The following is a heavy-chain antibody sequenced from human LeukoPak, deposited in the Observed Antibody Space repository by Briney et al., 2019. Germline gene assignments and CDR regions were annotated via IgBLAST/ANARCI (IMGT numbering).Heavy chain of an antibody. Sequence: GASVKVSCKASGYTFTSYAMNWVRQAPGQGLEWMGWINTNTGNPTYAQGFTGRFVFSLDTSVSTAYLQISGLKAEDTAVYYCARGLSVLNWNDLSRISGYWGQGTLVTVSS. D-gene: IGHD1-1*01. CDR1: GYTFTSYA. V-gene: IGHV7-4-1*02. J-gene: IGHJ4*02. CDR2: INTNTGNP. CDR3: ARGLSVLNWNDLSRISGY.